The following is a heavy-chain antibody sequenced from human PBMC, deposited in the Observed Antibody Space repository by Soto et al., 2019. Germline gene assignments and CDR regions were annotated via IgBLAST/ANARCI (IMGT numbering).Heavy chain of an antibody. CDR2: IFPGDSDT. V-gene: IGHV5-51*01. J-gene: IGHJ4*02. CDR3: ARHVRSFSHRHDY. CDR1: GYSFTTYW. Sequence: GESLKISCKGSGYSFTTYWIGWVRQMPGKGLEWMGIIFPGDSDTRYSPSFQGQVTISADKSINTAYLQWSSLKASDTAMYYCARHVRSFSHRHDYSGQGTLVTVSS.